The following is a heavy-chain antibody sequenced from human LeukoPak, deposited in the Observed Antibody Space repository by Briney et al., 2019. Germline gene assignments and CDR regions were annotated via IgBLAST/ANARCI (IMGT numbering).Heavy chain of an antibody. D-gene: IGHD1-26*01. V-gene: IGHV3-23*01. CDR2: ISGSGSST. CDR3: AKPSLIVGATVVFDY. Sequence: GGSLRLSCAASGFTFSSYAMSWVRQAPGKGLEWVSAISGSGSSTYYADSVQGRFTISSDNSKNTLYLQMNSLRAEDTAVYYCAKPSLIVGATVVFDYWGQGTLVTVSS. CDR1: GFTFSSYA. J-gene: IGHJ4*02.